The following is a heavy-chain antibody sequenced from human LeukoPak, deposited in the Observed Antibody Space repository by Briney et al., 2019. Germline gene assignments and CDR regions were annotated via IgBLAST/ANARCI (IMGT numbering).Heavy chain of an antibody. CDR2: INPSGGGT. V-gene: IGHV1-46*01. D-gene: IGHD3-22*01. Sequence: GASVKVSCKASGYTFTSYYIHWVRQAPGQGLEWMGIINPSGGGTSYAQRFQGRVAMTRDTSTSIVYMELSGLRSEDTAVYYCARGPDYYDSSGYLYYFDYWGQGTLVTVSS. CDR3: ARGPDYYDSSGYLYYFDY. J-gene: IGHJ4*02. CDR1: GYTFTSYY.